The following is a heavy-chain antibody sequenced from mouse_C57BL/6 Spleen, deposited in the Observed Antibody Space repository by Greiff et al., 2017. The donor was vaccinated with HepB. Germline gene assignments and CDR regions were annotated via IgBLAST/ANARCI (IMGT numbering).Heavy chain of an antibody. CDR3: AREGTGPYYFDY. Sequence: VQLQQPGAELVMPGASVKLSCKASGYTFTSYWMHWVKQRPGQGLEWIGEIDPSDSYTNYNQKFKGKSTLTVDKSSSTAYMQLSSLTSEDSAVYYCAREGTGPYYFDYWGQGTTLTVSS. V-gene: IGHV1-69*01. J-gene: IGHJ2*01. D-gene: IGHD4-1*01. CDR2: IDPSDSYT. CDR1: GYTFTSYW.